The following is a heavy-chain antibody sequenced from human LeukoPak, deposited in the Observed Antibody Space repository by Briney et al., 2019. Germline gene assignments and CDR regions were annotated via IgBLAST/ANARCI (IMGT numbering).Heavy chain of an antibody. CDR2: VNSDGTGT. CDR1: GFTFSSYW. J-gene: IGHJ6*03. CDR3: IRTLIVATSPYMDV. V-gene: IGHV3-74*01. Sequence: GGSLRLSCAASGFTFSSYWMHWVRQAPGKGLVWVSRVNSDGTGTTYADSVEGRFTISRDNAKNTVYLQMHSLRAEDTAIYYCIRTLIVATSPYMDVWGKGTTVIVS. D-gene: IGHD5-12*01.